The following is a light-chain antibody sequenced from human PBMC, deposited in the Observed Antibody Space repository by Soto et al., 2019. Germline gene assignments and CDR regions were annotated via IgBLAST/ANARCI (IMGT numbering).Light chain of an antibody. CDR1: QSASRN. V-gene: IGKV3-15*01. J-gene: IGKJ4*01. CDR2: GAS. Sequence: EIVMTQSPDTLSVSPGERATLSCRASQSASRNLAWYQQKPGQAPRLLIYGASTRATGIPATFSGSGSGTEFTLTISSLHSEDFAVYYCQQYNKWPLTFGGGTKVEIK. CDR3: QQYNKWPLT.